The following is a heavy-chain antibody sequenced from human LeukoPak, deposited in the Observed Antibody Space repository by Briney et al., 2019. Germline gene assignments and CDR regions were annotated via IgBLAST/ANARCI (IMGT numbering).Heavy chain of an antibody. CDR2: INPNSGGT. J-gene: IGHJ4*02. Sequence: GASVKVSCKASGYTFTDYSIHWVRQAPGQGLEWMGWINPNSGGTNYAQKFQGRVTMTRDTSISTAYMELSRLRSDDTAVYYCARGGGDPVAGSDYWGQGTLVTVSS. CDR3: ARGGGDPVAGSDY. D-gene: IGHD6-19*01. CDR1: GYTFTDYS. V-gene: IGHV1-2*02.